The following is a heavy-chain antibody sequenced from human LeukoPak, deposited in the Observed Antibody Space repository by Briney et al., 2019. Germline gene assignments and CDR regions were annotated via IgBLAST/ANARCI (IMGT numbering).Heavy chain of an antibody. D-gene: IGHD2-2*01. CDR3: AKGYCSSTSCSTDY. J-gene: IGHJ4*02. CDR2: ISWNSGSI. CDR1: GFTFDDYV. V-gene: IGHV3-9*03. Sequence: PGRSLRLSCAASGFTFDDYVMHWVRQAPGKGLEWVSGISWNSGSIGYADSVKGRFTISRDNAKNSLYLQMNSLSAEDMALYYCAKGYCSSTSCSTDYWGQGTLVTVTS.